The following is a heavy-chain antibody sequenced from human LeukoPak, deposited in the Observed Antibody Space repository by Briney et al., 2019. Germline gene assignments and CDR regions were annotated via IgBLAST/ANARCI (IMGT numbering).Heavy chain of an antibody. CDR2: IKDDGSHT. J-gene: IGHJ4*02. D-gene: IGHD6-25*01. CDR3: ARDSGIITGIDV. V-gene: IGHV3-74*01. Sequence: PGGSLRLSCAASGFTFSSHWMDWVRQAPGKGLVWFSRIKDDGSHTNYADSVKGRFTISRDNAKNTLSLQMNSLRAEDTAVYYCARDSGIITGIDVWGQGTLVTVSS. CDR1: GFTFSSHW.